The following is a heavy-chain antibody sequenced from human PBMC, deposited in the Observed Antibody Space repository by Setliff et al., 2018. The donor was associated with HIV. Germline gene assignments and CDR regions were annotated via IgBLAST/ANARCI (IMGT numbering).Heavy chain of an antibody. V-gene: IGHV3-13*01. Sequence: PGESLKISCAASGFTFRSFDMYWVRQATGKGPEWVASIGTLGDTYYPDSVKGRFSISRENDKNSLYLHMNGLRAGDTAVYFCARAGRRHYYGSGSYAVFDYWGQGIVVTVSS. CDR2: IGTLGDT. D-gene: IGHD3-10*01. CDR1: GFTFRSFD. J-gene: IGHJ4*02. CDR3: ARAGRRHYYGSGSYAVFDY.